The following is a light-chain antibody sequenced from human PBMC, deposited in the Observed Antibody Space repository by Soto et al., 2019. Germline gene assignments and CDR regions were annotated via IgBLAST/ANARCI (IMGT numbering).Light chain of an antibody. CDR2: EVS. J-gene: IGLJ7*01. V-gene: IGLV2-14*03. CDR1: TSDIGDRDF. CDR3: SSYTTGNTK. Sequence: QSALTQPASVSGSPGQSITISCTGTTSDIGDRDFVSWHQQHPGKAPKVLIHEVSNRPSGVSSRFSGSKSGNTAYLTISGLQADDEADYYCSSYTTGNTKFGGGTQLTVL.